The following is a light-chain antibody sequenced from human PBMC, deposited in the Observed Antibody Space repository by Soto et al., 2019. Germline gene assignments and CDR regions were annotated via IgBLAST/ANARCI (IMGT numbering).Light chain of an antibody. CDR3: QQRSNWPPWT. J-gene: IGKJ1*01. CDR1: QSVSSY. Sequence: EIVLTQSPATLSLAPAERATLSCRASQSVSSYLAWYQQKPGQAPRLLIYDASNRATGIPARFSGSGSGTDFTLTISSLEPEDFAVYYCQQRSNWPPWTFGQGTNVEVK. CDR2: DAS. V-gene: IGKV3-11*01.